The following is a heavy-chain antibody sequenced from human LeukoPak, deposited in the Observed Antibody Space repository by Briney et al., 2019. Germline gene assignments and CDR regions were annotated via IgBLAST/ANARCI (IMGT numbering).Heavy chain of an antibody. CDR2: IIPILGIA. CDR3: ARERRDCSSTSCYTDY. Sequence: SVKVSCKASGGTFSSYAISWVRQAPGQGLEWMGRIIPILGIANYAQKFQGRVTITADESTSTAYMELSSLRSEDTAVYYCARERRDCSSTSCYTDYWGQGTLVTVSS. J-gene: IGHJ4*02. V-gene: IGHV1-69*04. D-gene: IGHD2-2*02. CDR1: GGTFSSYA.